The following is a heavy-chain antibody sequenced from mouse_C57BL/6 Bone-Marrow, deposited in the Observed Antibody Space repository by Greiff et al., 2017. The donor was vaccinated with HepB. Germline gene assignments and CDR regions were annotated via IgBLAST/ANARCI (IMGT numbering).Heavy chain of an antibody. CDR2: INPSSGYT. D-gene: IGHD2-4*01. CDR3: ARTTMITTGGHYYAMDY. CDR1: GYTFTSYT. V-gene: IGHV1-4*01. J-gene: IGHJ4*01. Sequence: VQLQQSGAELARPGASVKMSCKASGYTFTSYTMHWVKQRPGQGLEWIGYINPSSGYTKYNQKFKDKATLTADKSSSTAYMQLSSLTSEDSAVYYCARTTMITTGGHYYAMDYWGQGTSVTVSS.